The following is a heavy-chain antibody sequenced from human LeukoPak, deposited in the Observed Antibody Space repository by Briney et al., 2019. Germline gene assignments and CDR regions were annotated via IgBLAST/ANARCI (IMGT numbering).Heavy chain of an antibody. CDR2: ISAYNGNT. CDR1: GFTFTSFG. Sequence: ASVKVSCKASGFTFTSFGFSWVRQAPGQGLEWMGWISAYNGNTNYAQSLQGRVTMTADASTSTVYMELRSLRSDDTAVYYCGRWRESSNWPPGYLQHWGQGTLVIVSS. J-gene: IGHJ1*01. V-gene: IGHV1-18*01. CDR3: GRWRESSNWPPGYLQH. D-gene: IGHD4-11*01.